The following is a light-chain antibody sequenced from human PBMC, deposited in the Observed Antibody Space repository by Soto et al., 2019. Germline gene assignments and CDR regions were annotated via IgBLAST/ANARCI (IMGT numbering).Light chain of an antibody. CDR3: QQRSNWPAN. V-gene: IGKV3-11*01. J-gene: IGKJ5*01. CDR1: QTITTY. Sequence: EIVLTQSPATLSLSPGERATLSCRASQTITTYLAWYQQKPGQPPGLLIYGASNRATGIPARFSGSGSGTDFTLTINNLEPEDFAVYYCQQRSNWPANFGQGTRLEIK. CDR2: GAS.